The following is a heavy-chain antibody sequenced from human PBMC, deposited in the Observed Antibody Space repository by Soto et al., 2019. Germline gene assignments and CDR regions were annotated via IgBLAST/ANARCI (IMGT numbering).Heavy chain of an antibody. Sequence: EVQLVASGGGLVQPGGSLRLSCAASGVTFRNYWMHWVRQAPGKGLVWVSRVNSDGDTTYYADSVKGRFTISRDNAKNPLHLQMNSLGAEDTAVYYCASNYAYAEGYYFYGIDVWGQGTTVTVSS. CDR3: ASNYAYAEGYYFYGIDV. J-gene: IGHJ6*02. D-gene: IGHD3-16*01. CDR1: GVTFRNYW. V-gene: IGHV3-74*01. CDR2: VNSDGDTT.